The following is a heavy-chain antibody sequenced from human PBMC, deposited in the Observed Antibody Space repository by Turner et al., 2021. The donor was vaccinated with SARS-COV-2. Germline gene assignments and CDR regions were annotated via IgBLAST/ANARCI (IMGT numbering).Heavy chain of an antibody. CDR2: MYYSGST. CDR1: GGSISSSSYY. J-gene: IGHJ6*02. Sequence: QLQLQESGPGLVKPSETLSLTCTVSGGSISSSSYYWGWIRQPPGKGLEWIGSMYYSGSTDYNPSLKSRVTISVDTSKNQFSLKLSSVTAADTAVYYCAGERRITMVRGVITYYYGMDVWGQGTTVTVSS. D-gene: IGHD3-10*01. CDR3: AGERRITMVRGVITYYYGMDV. V-gene: IGHV4-39*01.